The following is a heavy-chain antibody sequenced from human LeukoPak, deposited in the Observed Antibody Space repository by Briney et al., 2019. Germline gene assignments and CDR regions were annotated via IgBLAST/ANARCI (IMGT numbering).Heavy chain of an antibody. D-gene: IGHD3-9*01. V-gene: IGHV1-69*13. CDR2: IIPIFGTS. J-gene: IGHJ3*02. CDR3: ARDDGRYFDRLGHDAFDI. CDR1: GGTFSTYA. Sequence: SVKVSCKASGGTFSTYAISWVRQAPGQGLEWMGGIIPIFGTSNYAQNFQGRVTITADESTSTAYMELSSLRSEDTAVYYCARDDGRYFDRLGHDAFDIWGQGTMVTVSS.